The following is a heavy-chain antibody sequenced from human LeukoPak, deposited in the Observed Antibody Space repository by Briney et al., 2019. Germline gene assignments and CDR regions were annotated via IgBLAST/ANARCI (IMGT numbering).Heavy chain of an antibody. CDR1: GGSLSSGSYY. CDR2: IYTSGST. V-gene: IGHV4-61*02. Sequence: PSETLSLTCTVSGGSLSSGSYYWSWIRQPAGKGLEWIGRIYTSGSTNYNPSLKSRVTISVNTSKNQFSLKLSSVTAADTAVYYCARAHKGPLGDWGQGTLVTVSS. CDR3: ARAHKGPLGD. J-gene: IGHJ4*02.